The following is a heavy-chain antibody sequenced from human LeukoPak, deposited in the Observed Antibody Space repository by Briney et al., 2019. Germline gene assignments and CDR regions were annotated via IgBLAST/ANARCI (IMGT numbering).Heavy chain of an antibody. D-gene: IGHD4-17*01. CDR2: INHSGST. J-gene: IGHJ4*02. CDR1: GGSISSGSYY. V-gene: IGHV4-39*07. Sequence: SETLSLTCTVSGGSISSGSYYWSWIRQPPGKGLEWIGEINHSGSTNYNPSLKSRVTISVDTSKNQFSLKLSSVTAADTAVYYCAREREGPYGYLDYWGQGTLVTVSS. CDR3: AREREGPYGYLDY.